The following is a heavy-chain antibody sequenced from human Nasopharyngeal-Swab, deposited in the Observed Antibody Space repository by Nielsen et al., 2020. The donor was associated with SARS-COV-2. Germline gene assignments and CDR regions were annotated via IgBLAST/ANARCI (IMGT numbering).Heavy chain of an antibody. CDR3: ARGLEDLGGDY. D-gene: IGHD3-10*01. Sequence: GESLKISCAASGFTFSSYAMHWVRQAPGKGLEWVAVISYDGSNKYYADSVKGRFTISRDNSKNTLYLQMNSLRAEDTAVYFCARGLEDLGGDYWGQGTLVTVSS. CDR1: GFTFSSYA. J-gene: IGHJ4*02. CDR2: ISYDGSNK. V-gene: IGHV3-30-3*01.